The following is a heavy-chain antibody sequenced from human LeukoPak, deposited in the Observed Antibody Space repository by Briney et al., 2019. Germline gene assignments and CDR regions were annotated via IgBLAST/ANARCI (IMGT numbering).Heavy chain of an antibody. V-gene: IGHV4-59*01. CDR2: ISYSGNT. Sequence: SETLSLTCTVSGASINSYYWSWIRQPPGKGLEWIGYISYSGNTNYNPSLKSRVTISVDTSKNQFSLKLSSVTAADTAVYYCAREGWGYYFDFWGQGTLVTVSS. J-gene: IGHJ4*02. CDR3: AREGWGYYFDF. D-gene: IGHD7-27*01. CDR1: GASINSYY.